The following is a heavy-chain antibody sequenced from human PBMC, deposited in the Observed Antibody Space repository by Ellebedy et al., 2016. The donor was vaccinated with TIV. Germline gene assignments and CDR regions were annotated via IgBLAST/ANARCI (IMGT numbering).Heavy chain of an antibody. CDR1: GFTFSGYW. V-gene: IGHV3-7*01. CDR3: AKHNPSSGGGFDP. D-gene: IGHD6-19*01. Sequence: GESLKISCAASGFTFSGYWMIWVRQAPGKGLEWVANMRHDGSQKYYVDSVKDRFTISRDNARDSLYLQMNSLRAEDTAVYHCAKHNPSSGGGFDPWGQGTLVTVSS. J-gene: IGHJ5*02. CDR2: MRHDGSQK.